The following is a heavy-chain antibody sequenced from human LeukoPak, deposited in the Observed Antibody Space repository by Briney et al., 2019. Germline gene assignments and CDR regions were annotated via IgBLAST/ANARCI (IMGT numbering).Heavy chain of an antibody. CDR1: GYTYTGYY. Sequence: ASVKVSCKASGYTYTGYYLHWVRQAPGQGLEWMGWINPNSGGTNYAQKFQGRVTMTRDTSISTAYMELSRLRSDDTAVYYCARGSRITMVRGVIYWFDPWGQGTLVTVSS. J-gene: IGHJ5*02. V-gene: IGHV1-2*02. CDR3: ARGSRITMVRGVIYWFDP. D-gene: IGHD3-10*01. CDR2: INPNSGGT.